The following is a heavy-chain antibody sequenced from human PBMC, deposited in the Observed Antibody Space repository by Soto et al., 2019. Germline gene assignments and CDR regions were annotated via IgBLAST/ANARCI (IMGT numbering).Heavy chain of an antibody. CDR3: AGQGVHCLTSAIPLDI. V-gene: IGHV3-7*03. CDR2: IKQDGSEK. Sequence: EVQLVESGGGLVQPGGSLRLSCAASGFTFSSDWMSWVRQAPGKGLEWVGNIKQDGSEKYYVDSVKGRFTISRDNAKNALYLRMNSLRAEDSAVYYFAGQGVHCLTSAIPLDIGGQWTVVAVAA. CDR1: GFTFSSDW. D-gene: IGHD3-10*01. J-gene: IGHJ3*02.